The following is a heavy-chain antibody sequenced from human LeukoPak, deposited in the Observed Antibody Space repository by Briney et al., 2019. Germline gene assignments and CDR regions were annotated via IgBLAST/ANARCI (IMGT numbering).Heavy chain of an antibody. CDR3: AKAGGGFTIFGLGYSYYYMDV. CDR1: GFTFSSTW. J-gene: IGHJ6*03. V-gene: IGHV3-74*01. Sequence: GGSLRLSCAASGFTFSSTWMNWVRQGPGKGLEWVSRITSDGSSTIYADSVKGRFTISRDNAKSTVYLQMNSLRAEDTAVYYCAKAGGGFTIFGLGYSYYYMDVWGKGTTVTVSS. D-gene: IGHD3-3*01. CDR2: ITSDGSST.